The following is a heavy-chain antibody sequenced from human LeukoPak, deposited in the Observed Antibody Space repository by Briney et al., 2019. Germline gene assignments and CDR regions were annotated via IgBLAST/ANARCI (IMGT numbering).Heavy chain of an antibody. CDR2: IVPIFGTA. V-gene: IGHV1-69*13. J-gene: IGHJ4*02. D-gene: IGHD2-15*01. CDR3: ASEDCSGGSCHANGYFDY. Sequence: SVKVSCKASVGTYSSYAISWVRQAPGQGLEWMGGIVPIFGTANYAQKFQGRVTITADESASTAYMELSSLRSEDTAVYYCASEDCSGGSCHANGYFDYWGQGTLVTVSS. CDR1: VGTYSSYA.